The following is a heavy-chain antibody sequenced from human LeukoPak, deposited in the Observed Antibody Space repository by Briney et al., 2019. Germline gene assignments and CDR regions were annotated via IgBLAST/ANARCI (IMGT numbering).Heavy chain of an antibody. Sequence: GGSLRLSCAASGFTFSHYALHWVRQAPGKGLEWVALIGHDGADKYYADSVKGRFTISRDNSKNTLYLQMNSLRAEDTAVYYCAKEGKTTVKFYYYYMDVWGKGTTVTVSS. J-gene: IGHJ6*03. CDR3: AKEGKTTVKFYYYYMDV. D-gene: IGHD4-11*01. CDR1: GFTFSHYA. V-gene: IGHV3-30*02. CDR2: IGHDGADK.